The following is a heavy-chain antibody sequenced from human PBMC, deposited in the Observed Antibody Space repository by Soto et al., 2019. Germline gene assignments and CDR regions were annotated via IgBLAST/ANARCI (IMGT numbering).Heavy chain of an antibody. D-gene: IGHD3-9*01. CDR3: DRDLPERFFDWFYY. V-gene: IGHV3-48*02. J-gene: IGHJ4*02. CDR2: ISSSSSTI. Sequence: RLSCAAAGFTFSGYSMNWVGTAPGKGLEWVSYISSSSSTIYYADAVKGRFTISRDNAKNSLYLQMNSLRDEATAVYYSDRDLPERFFDWFYYWGQGTLVTVSS. CDR1: GFTFSGYS.